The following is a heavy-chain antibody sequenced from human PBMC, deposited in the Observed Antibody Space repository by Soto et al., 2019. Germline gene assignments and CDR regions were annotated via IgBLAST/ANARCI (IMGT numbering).Heavy chain of an antibody. V-gene: IGHV1-18*01. Sequence: ASVKVSWKASGYTFTSYGISWVRQAPGQGLEWMGRISAYNGNTNYAQKFQYRVTITADRSTSTAYMELRSLRPDDTAVYFCLKFLLFVDPAYIDFCAKRTSVTVS. CDR1: GYTFTSYG. CDR2: ISAYNGNT. J-gene: IGHJ6*03. D-gene: IGHD3-3*01. CDR3: LKFLLFVDPAYIDF.